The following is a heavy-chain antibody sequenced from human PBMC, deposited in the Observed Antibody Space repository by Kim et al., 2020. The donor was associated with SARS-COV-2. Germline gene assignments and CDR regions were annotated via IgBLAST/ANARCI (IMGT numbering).Heavy chain of an antibody. Sequence: SQTLSLTCVISGDTVSNNNVAWNWIRLSPSRGLEWLGRTYYISKWFHDYAVSVRSRTTINADTSKNQFSLQLNSVTPEDTAVYYCARGTNSAFDIWDQGTMVSVPS. CDR2: TYYISKWFH. J-gene: IGHJ3*02. D-gene: IGHD6-13*01. CDR1: GDTVSNNNVA. CDR3: ARGTNSAFDI. V-gene: IGHV6-1*01.